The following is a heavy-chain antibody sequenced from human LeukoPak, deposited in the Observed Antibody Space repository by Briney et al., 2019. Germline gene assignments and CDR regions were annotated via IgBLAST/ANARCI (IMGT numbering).Heavy chain of an antibody. J-gene: IGHJ4*02. D-gene: IGHD5-12*01. V-gene: IGHV3-33*06. Sequence: PGGSLRLSCAASGFTFSSYGMHWVRQAPGKGLEGVAVIWYDGSNKYYADSVKGRFTISRDNSKNTLYLQMNSLSAEDTAVYYCAKLVATGVDFDYWGQGTLVTVSS. CDR2: IWYDGSNK. CDR3: AKLVATGVDFDY. CDR1: GFTFSSYG.